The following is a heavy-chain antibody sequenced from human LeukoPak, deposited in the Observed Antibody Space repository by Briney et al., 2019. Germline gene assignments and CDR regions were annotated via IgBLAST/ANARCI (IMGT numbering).Heavy chain of an antibody. CDR1: GFTVSSNY. D-gene: IGHD2-15*01. V-gene: IGHV3-66*01. Sequence: GGSLRLSCAVSGFTVSSNYMSWVRQAPGKGLEWVSVTYTSGYTYYADSVKDRFTISRDNSKNTLYLQMNSLRVEDTAIYYCARDHCSGGTCYSGGYWGQGTLVTVSS. CDR2: TYTSGYT. CDR3: ARDHCSGGTCYSGGY. J-gene: IGHJ4*02.